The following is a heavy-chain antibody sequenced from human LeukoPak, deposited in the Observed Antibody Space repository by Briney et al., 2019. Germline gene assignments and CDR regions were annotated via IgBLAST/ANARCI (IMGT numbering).Heavy chain of an antibody. CDR2: FDFEDGET. V-gene: IGHV1-24*01. CDR3: ATGWLLRQLFGMDV. Sequence: ASVKVSCKVSGYTLTELSMHWVRQAPGKGLEWMGGFDFEDGETIYAQKFQGRFTMTEDTSTDTAYMELSSLRSEDTAVYYCATGWLLRQLFGMDVWAQGTTVTVSS. D-gene: IGHD5-24*01. CDR1: GYTLTELS. J-gene: IGHJ6*02.